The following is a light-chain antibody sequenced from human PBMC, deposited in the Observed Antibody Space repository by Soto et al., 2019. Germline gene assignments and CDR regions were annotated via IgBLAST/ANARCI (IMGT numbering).Light chain of an antibody. CDR3: QQYNNWPPLS. Sequence: EIVMTQSPATLSVSPGERATLSCRASQSVSSNLAWYQQKPGQAPRLLIYGASTSANVIPARFSGSGSWTEVSLPISGLESEHFAVYYCQQYNNWPPLSFVGGIKVALK. CDR1: QSVSSN. J-gene: IGKJ4*01. CDR2: GAS. V-gene: IGKV3-15*01.